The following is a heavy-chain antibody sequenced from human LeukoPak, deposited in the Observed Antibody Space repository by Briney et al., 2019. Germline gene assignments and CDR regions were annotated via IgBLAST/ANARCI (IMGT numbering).Heavy chain of an antibody. CDR1: GGSISRYY. CDR2: IYYSGST. D-gene: IGHD3-16*01. V-gene: IGHV4-59*08. J-gene: IGHJ5*02. CDR3: ARRGVYWFDP. Sequence: PSETLSLTCTVSGGSISRYYWSWIRQPPGKGLERIGYIYYSGSTNYNPSLKSRVTISVDTSKNQFSLKLSSVTAADTAVYYCARRGVYWFDPWGQGTLVTVSS.